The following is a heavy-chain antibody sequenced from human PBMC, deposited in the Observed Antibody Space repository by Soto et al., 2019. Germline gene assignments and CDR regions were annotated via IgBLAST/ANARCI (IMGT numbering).Heavy chain of an antibody. V-gene: IGHV4-59*01. CDR2: IYYSGST. J-gene: IGHJ6*02. CDR1: GGSISSYY. D-gene: IGHD1-20*01. CDR3: ARGPSVTAAYYGMDV. Sequence: QVQLQESGPGLVKPSETLSLTCTVSGGSISSYYWSWIRQPPGKGLEWIGYIYYSGSTNYNPSLKRRVPISVDTSKNQFSLKLSSVTAADTAVYYCARGPSVTAAYYGMDVWCQGTTVTVSS.